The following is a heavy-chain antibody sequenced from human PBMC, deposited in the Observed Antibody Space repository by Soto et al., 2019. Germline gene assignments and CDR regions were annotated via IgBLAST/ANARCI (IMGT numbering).Heavy chain of an antibody. CDR2: ISAYTGTT. D-gene: IGHD3-9*01. CDR1: GYTFNSYG. Sequence: QVQLVQSGAEVKKPGASVKVSCKASGYTFNSYGITWVRQAPGQGLEWMGWISAYTGTTNYAQNLQGRVTMTTDTSTSTAYMELGSLRSVDTAVYYCARDQYYILTGYYSGDGFAIWGQATMVTVSS. CDR3: ARDQYYILTGYYSGDGFAI. J-gene: IGHJ3*02. V-gene: IGHV1-18*01.